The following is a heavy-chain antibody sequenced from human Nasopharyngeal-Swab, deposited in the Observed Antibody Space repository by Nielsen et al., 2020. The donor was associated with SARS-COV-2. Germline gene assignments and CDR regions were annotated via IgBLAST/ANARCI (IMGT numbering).Heavy chain of an antibody. Sequence: KVSCKGSGYSFTSYWIGWVRQMPGKGLEWMGIIYPGDSDTSYSPSFQGQVTISADKSISTAYLQWSSLKASDTVMYYCARDMGLLWFGDDAFDIWGQGTMVTVSS. CDR3: ARDMGLLWFGDDAFDI. CDR1: GYSFTSYW. D-gene: IGHD3-10*01. V-gene: IGHV5-51*01. CDR2: IYPGDSDT. J-gene: IGHJ3*02.